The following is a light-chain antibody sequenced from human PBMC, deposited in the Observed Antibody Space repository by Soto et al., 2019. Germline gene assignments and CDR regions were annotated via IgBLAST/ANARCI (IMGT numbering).Light chain of an antibody. CDR3: QVWETRSDHVV. Sequence: SYELTQPPSVSVAPGKTARITCGGDNIGSKSVHWYQQKPGRAPVLVIYIDNDRPSGIPERFSGSNSGNTATLTISRVEAGDEADYYCQVWETRSDHVVFGGGTKLTVL. CDR1: NIGSKS. CDR2: IDN. J-gene: IGLJ2*01. V-gene: IGLV3-21*01.